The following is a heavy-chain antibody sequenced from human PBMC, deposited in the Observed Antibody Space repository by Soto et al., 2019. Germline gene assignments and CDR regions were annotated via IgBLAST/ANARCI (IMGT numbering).Heavy chain of an antibody. V-gene: IGHV1-69*04. CDR3: ASGKVVVPAAMLYYYYYMDV. D-gene: IGHD2-2*01. J-gene: IGHJ6*03. Sequence: ASVKVSCKASGCTFTSYGISWVRQAPGQGLEWMGRIIPIIGIANYAQKFQGRVTITADRSTSTAYMELSSLRSEDTAVYYCASGKVVVPAAMLYYYYYMDVWGKGATVTVSS. CDR1: GCTFTSYG. CDR2: IIPIIGIA.